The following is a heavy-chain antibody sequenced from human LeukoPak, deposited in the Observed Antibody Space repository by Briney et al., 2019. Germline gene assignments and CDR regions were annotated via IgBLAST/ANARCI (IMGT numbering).Heavy chain of an antibody. Sequence: GESLKISCKGSGYSFTSYWIGWVRQVPGKGLEWMGIIYPGDSDTRYSPSFQGQVTISADKSISTAYLQWGSLKASDTAMYYCARHRVFEAVAYFDYWGQGTLVTVSS. V-gene: IGHV5-51*01. CDR3: ARHRVFEAVAYFDY. D-gene: IGHD6-19*01. CDR1: GYSFTSYW. J-gene: IGHJ4*02. CDR2: IYPGDSDT.